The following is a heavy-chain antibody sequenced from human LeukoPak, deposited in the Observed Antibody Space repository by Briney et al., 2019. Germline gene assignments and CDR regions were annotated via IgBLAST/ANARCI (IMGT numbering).Heavy chain of an antibody. J-gene: IGHJ4*02. CDR3: ARLIGLWFPFDY. CDR1: GGSISSDSHY. CDR2: MYYSGNT. Sequence: PSETLSLTCIVPGGSISSDSHYWGWIRQPPGKGLEWIGTMYYSGNTYYNPSLKSRVTISVDASKNQFSLRLSSVTAADTAVYYCARLIGLWFPFDYWGQGALVAVSS. V-gene: IGHV4-39*01. D-gene: IGHD3-10*01.